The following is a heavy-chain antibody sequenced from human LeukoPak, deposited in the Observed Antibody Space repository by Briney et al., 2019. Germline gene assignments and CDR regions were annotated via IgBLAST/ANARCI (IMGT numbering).Heavy chain of an antibody. CDR3: ARDDGDGGDY. CDR2: INPNSGVT. J-gene: IGHJ4*02. D-gene: IGHD4-17*01. Sequence: ASVKVSCKASGYTFTGYYIHWVRQAPGQGLEWMGWINPNSGVTHYPQKFQGRVTMTRDTSIRTAYMEVSSLRSEDTDVYYCARDDGDGGDYWGQGTLVTVSS. CDR1: GYTFTGYY. V-gene: IGHV1-2*02.